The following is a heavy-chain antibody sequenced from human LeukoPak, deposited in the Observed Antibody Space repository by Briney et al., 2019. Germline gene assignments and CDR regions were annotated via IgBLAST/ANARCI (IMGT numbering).Heavy chain of an antibody. CDR2: INPNSGGT. V-gene: IGHV1-2*02. CDR1: GYTFNGYY. CDR3: ARGMEPYYYMDV. J-gene: IGHJ6*03. D-gene: IGHD1-26*01. Sequence: ASVKVSCKASGYTFNGYYMHWVRQAPGQGLEWMGWINPNSGGTNYARKFQGRVTMTRDTSISTAYMELSRLRSDDTAVYYCARGMEPYYYMDVWGKGTTVTVSS.